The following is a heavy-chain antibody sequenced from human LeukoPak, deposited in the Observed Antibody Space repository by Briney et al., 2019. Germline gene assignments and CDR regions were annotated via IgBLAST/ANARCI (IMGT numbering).Heavy chain of an antibody. CDR2: IRTKPNSYAT. CDR3: ARRNFGVVFGGMDV. Sequence: PGGSLRLSCAASGFTFSGSAMHWVRQASGKGLEWVGRIRTKPNSYATAYAASVKGRFTISRDDSKNTAYLQMNSLRAEDTAVYYCARRNFGVVFGGMDVWGQGTTVTVSS. CDR1: GFTFSGSA. V-gene: IGHV3-73*01. D-gene: IGHD3-3*01. J-gene: IGHJ6*02.